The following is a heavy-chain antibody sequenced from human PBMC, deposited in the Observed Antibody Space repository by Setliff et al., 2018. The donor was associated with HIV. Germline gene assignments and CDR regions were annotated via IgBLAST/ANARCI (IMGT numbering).Heavy chain of an antibody. J-gene: IGHJ4*02. CDR3: ARVSRSGWFFDW. CDR1: GYNFSSNG. V-gene: IGHV1-18*01. Sequence: ASVKVSCKASGYNFSSNGISWVRQAPGQGLEWMGWISSYNGYTKYAQRVQDRVTMTKDTSTSTAYMELRSLRSDDTAVYYCARVSRSGWFFDWWGQGSLVTVSS. CDR2: ISSYNGYT. D-gene: IGHD6-19*01.